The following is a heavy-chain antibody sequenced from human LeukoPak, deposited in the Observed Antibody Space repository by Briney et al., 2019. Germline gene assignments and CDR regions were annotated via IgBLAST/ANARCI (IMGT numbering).Heavy chain of an antibody. D-gene: IGHD5-18*01. V-gene: IGHV4-59*01. Sequence: SETLSLTCTVSGGSIRSYYWSWIRQPPGKGLEWIGYLDYSGSTNCNPSLKSRVTISVDTSKNQFSLKLSSVTAADTAVYYCAGVGDTTMASWGQGTLVIVSS. J-gene: IGHJ5*02. CDR1: GGSIRSYY. CDR3: AGVGDTTMAS. CDR2: LDYSGST.